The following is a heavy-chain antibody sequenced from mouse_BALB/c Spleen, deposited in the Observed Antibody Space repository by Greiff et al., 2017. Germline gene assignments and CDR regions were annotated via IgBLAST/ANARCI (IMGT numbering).Heavy chain of an antibody. D-gene: IGHD2-2*01. V-gene: IGHV5-17*02. CDR3: ARWGYDGFAY. Sequence: EVQRVESGGGLVQPGGSRKLSCAASGFTFSSFGMHWVRQAPEKGLEWVAYISSGSSTIYYADTVKGRFTISRDNPKNTLFLQMTSLRSEDTAMYYCARWGYDGFAYWGQGTLVTVSA. CDR1: GFTFSSFG. CDR2: ISSGSSTI. J-gene: IGHJ3*01.